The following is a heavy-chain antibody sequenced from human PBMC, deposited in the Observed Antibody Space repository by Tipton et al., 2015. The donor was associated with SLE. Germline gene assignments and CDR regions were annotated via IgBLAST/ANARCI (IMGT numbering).Heavy chain of an antibody. D-gene: IGHD2-2*01. CDR1: GGSFSGYY. Sequence: TLSLTCAVYGGSFSGYYWSWIRQPPGKGLEWIGEIIHSGSTNYNPSLKSRVTISVDTSKNQFSLKLSSVTAADTAVYYCASGIPTMPLQHWGQGTLVTVSS. CDR2: IIHSGST. CDR3: ASGIPTMPLQH. J-gene: IGHJ1*01. V-gene: IGHV4-34*12.